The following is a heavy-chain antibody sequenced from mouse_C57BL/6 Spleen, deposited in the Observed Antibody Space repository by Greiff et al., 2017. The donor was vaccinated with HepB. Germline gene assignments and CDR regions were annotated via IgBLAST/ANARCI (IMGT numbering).Heavy chain of an antibody. Sequence: QVQLKESGPELVKPGASVKISCKASGYAFSSSWMNWVKQRPGKGLEWIGRIYPGDGDTNYNGKFKGKATLTADKSSSTAYMQLSSLTSEDSAVYFCARSGDGYAMDYWGQGTSVTVSS. V-gene: IGHV1-82*01. CDR1: GYAFSSSW. CDR3: ARSGDGYAMDY. CDR2: IYPGDGDT. J-gene: IGHJ4*01. D-gene: IGHD2-3*01.